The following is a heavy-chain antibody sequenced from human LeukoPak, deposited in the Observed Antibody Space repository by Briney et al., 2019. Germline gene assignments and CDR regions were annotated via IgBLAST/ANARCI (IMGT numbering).Heavy chain of an antibody. CDR2: IYYSGST. CDR1: GGSISSGGYY. Sequence: SETLSLTCTVSGGSISSGGYYWSWIRQHPGKGLEWIGYIYYSGSTYYNPSLKSRVTISVDTSKNQFSLKLSSVTAADTAVYYCARERTKYYGSGSYPDYWGQGTLVTVSS. J-gene: IGHJ4*02. V-gene: IGHV4-31*03. D-gene: IGHD3-10*01. CDR3: ARERTKYYGSGSYPDY.